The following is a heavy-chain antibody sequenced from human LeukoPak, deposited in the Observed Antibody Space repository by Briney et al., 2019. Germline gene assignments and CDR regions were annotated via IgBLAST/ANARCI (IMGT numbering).Heavy chain of an antibody. J-gene: IGHJ4*02. CDR3: AREPPHYGGNSGGTETIDY. CDR2: IYHSGST. V-gene: IGHV4-38-2*02. D-gene: IGHD4-23*01. Sequence: SETLSLTCAVSGYSISSVYYWGWIRQPPGKGLEWIGRIYHSGSTYYNPSLKSRVTISVDTSKNQFTLKLRSVSDADTAVYYCAREPPHYGGNSGGTETIDYWGQGTLVTVSS. CDR1: GYSISSVYY.